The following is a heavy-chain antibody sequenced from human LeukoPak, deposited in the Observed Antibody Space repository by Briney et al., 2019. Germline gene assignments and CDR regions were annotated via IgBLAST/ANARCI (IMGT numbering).Heavy chain of an antibody. Sequence: PETLSLTCNLSGGSISSYYWSWIRQPPGKGLEWIGYIYYSGSTNYNPSLKSRVTISVDTSKNQFSLKLSSVTAADTAVYYCARGDYYFDYWGQGILVTVSS. CDR3: ARGDYYFDY. D-gene: IGHD3-16*01. J-gene: IGHJ4*02. V-gene: IGHV4-59*01. CDR1: GGSISSYY. CDR2: IYYSGST.